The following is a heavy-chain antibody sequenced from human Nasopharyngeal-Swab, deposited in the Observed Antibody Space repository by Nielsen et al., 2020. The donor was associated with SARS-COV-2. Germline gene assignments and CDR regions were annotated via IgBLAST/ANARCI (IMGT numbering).Heavy chain of an antibody. D-gene: IGHD3-22*01. CDR2: IHNSGTT. J-gene: IGHJ4*02. CDR1: GGSINSGGYY. Sequence: TLSLTCTVSGGSINSGGYYWSWVRQHAEKGLEWIGHIHNSGTTYHNPSLMSRIRMSVDTSKNQFSLKLSSVTAADTAVYYCARDSLGTYYHYFDYWGQGTLVTVSS. CDR3: ARDSLGTYYHYFDY. V-gene: IGHV4-30-4*08.